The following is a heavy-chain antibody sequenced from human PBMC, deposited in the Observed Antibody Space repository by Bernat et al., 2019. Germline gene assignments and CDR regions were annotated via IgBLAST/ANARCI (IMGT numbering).Heavy chain of an antibody. D-gene: IGHD2-8*01. J-gene: IGHJ6*04. CDR3: TREGYYHSMDV. CDR1: GFTFSSYA. CDR2: IWYDGSNK. Sequence: QVQLVESGGGVVQPGRSLRLSCAASGFTFSSYAMHWVRQAPGKGLEWVAVIWYDGSNKYYADSVKGRFTISRDNSKNTLYLQMNSLRAEDTAVYYCTREGYYHSMDVWGKGTTVTVSS. V-gene: IGHV3-33*01.